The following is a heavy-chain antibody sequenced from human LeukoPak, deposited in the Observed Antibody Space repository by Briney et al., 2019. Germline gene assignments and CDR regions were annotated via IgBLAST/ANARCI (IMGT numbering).Heavy chain of an antibody. D-gene: IGHD1-26*01. CDR1: GYTFTGYY. J-gene: IGHJ6*03. V-gene: IGHV1-2*06. Sequence: ASVKVSCKASGYTFTGYYMHWVRQAPGQGLEWMGRINPNSGGTNYAQKFQGRVTMTRDTSISTAYMELSRLRSDDTAVYYCATQGGSYSYYYYMDVWGKGTTVTVSS. CDR2: INPNSGGT. CDR3: ATQGGSYSYYYYMDV.